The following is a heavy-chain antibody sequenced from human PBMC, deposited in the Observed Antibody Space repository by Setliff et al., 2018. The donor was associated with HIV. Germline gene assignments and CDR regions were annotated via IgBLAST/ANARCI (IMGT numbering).Heavy chain of an antibody. CDR3: ARARGRLSDFDI. CDR2: INPSGGST. Sequence: WASVKVSCKASGYTFTSYYIHWVRQAPGQGLEWMGIINPSGGSTNYAQKFQDRVTMTRDTSTTTVYMDLRSLRSEDTAVYYCARARGRLSDFDIWGQGTMVTVSS. J-gene: IGHJ3*02. CDR1: GYTFTSYY. V-gene: IGHV1-46*01. D-gene: IGHD3-10*01.